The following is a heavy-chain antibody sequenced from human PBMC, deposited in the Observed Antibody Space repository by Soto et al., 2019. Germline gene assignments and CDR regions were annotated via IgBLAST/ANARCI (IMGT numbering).Heavy chain of an antibody. D-gene: IGHD2-21*02. Sequence: ASVKVSCKSSGYPFNTYYLHLVRQAPGQGLEWMGMIHPSGGGSTYAQKFLGRVTMTMDSSTSTVFMELTSLRSADTAVYYCARGGHIAVVTDSFDYWGQGTLVTVSS. V-gene: IGHV1-46*02. CDR1: GYPFNTYY. CDR2: IHPSGGGS. CDR3: ARGGHIAVVTDSFDY. J-gene: IGHJ4*02.